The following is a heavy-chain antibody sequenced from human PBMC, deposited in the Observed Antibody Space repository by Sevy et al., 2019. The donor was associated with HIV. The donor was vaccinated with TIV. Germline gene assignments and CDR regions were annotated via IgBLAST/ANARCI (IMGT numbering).Heavy chain of an antibody. CDR2: IYHSGST. J-gene: IGHJ5*02. CDR3: AREYYDFWSGYHLFSGGTKRFDP. Sequence: SETLSLTCAVSGYSISSGYYWGWLRQPPGKGLEGIGSIYHSGSTYYNPSFKSRVTISVDTSKNQFSLKLSYVTAADTAVYYGAREYYDFWSGYHLFSGGTKRFDPWGQGTLVTVSS. D-gene: IGHD3-3*01. V-gene: IGHV4-38-2*01. CDR1: GYSISSGYY.